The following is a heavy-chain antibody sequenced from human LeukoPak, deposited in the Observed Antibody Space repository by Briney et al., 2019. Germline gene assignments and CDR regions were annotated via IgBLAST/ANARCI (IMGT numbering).Heavy chain of an antibody. CDR2: IYFAGSP. CDR1: GDSVSNNSHS. V-gene: IGHV4-39*07. CDR3: ARGIVVLSGAAPFDF. J-gene: IGHJ4*02. D-gene: IGHD3-22*01. Sequence: PSETLFLTCTVSGDSVSNNSHSWGWIRQAPGKGLEWIGSIYFAGSPFFRPSLKSRLTLSLDTSKNQFSMRLSSVTAADTALYYCARGIVVLSGAAPFDFWGQGALVTVSS.